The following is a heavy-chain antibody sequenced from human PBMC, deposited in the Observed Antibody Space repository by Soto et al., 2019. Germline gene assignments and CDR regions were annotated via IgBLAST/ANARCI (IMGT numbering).Heavy chain of an antibody. Sequence: QVTLKESGPVLVKPTETLTLTCTVSGFSLSNARMGVSWIRQPPGKALEWLAHIFSNDEKSYSTSLKSRLTXXXXXXXXXXXXTXXNMDXVDTATYYCARSHPPWLETSGAFDIWGQGTMVNVSS. CDR1: GFSLSNARMG. V-gene: IGHV2-26*01. CDR3: ARSHPPWLETSGAFDI. J-gene: IGHJ3*02. D-gene: IGHD6-19*01. CDR2: IFSNDEK.